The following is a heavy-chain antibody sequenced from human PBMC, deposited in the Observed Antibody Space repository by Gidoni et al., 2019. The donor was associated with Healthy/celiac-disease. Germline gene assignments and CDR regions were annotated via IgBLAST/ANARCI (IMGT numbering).Heavy chain of an antibody. CDR1: GGSFSGYY. CDR2: INHGGST. J-gene: IGHJ4*02. Sequence: QVQLQQWGAGLLKPSETLSLTCPVHGGSFSGYYWTWIRQPPGKGLEWIGEINHGGSTNYNPSLKSRVTISVDTSKNQFSLKLNSVTAADTAVYYCARGVGRMGFTLILGAYYFDYWGQGTLVTVSS. D-gene: IGHD3-22*01. CDR3: ARGVGRMGFTLILGAYYFDY. V-gene: IGHV4-34*01.